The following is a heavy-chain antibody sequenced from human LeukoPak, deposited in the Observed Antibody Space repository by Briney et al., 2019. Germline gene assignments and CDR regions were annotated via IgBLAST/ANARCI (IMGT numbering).Heavy chain of an antibody. CDR3: ARRMGYSSSWSYHFDY. D-gene: IGHD6-13*01. CDR1: GGSISSYY. CDR2: IYHSGST. Sequence: SETLSLTCTVSGGSISSYYWGWIRQPPGKGLEWIGSIYHSGSTYYNPSLKSRVTISVDTSKNQFSLKLSSVTAADTAVYYCARRMGYSSSWSYHFDYWGQGTLVTVSS. J-gene: IGHJ4*02. V-gene: IGHV4-38-2*02.